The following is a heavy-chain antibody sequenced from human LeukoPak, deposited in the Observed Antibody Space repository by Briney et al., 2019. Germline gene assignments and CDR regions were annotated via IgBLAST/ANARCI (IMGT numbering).Heavy chain of an antibody. CDR2: MFDSEST. CDR3: ATIKRGSIYGYFDF. J-gene: IGHJ4*02. Sequence: SETLSLTCTVSGVSISSHYWSWIRQPPGRGLEWIGYMFDSESTKDNPSLKSRITLSADTSKNQFSLRLSSVTAADTAVYYCATIKRGSIYGYFDFWGQGILVTVSS. D-gene: IGHD5-18*01. V-gene: IGHV4-59*11. CDR1: GVSISSHY.